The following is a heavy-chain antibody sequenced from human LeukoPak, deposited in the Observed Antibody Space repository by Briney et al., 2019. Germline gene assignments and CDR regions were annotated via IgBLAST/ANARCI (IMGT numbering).Heavy chain of an antibody. J-gene: IGHJ4*02. CDR2: INTNTGNP. Sequence: ASVKVSCKASGYTFTSYAMNWVRQAPGQGLEWMGWINTNTGNPTYAQGFTGRFVFSLDTSVSTAYLQISSLKAEDTAVYYCASWDIVVVPAALATPPFDYWGQGTLVTVSS. CDR3: ASWDIVVVPAALATPPFDY. D-gene: IGHD2-2*01. V-gene: IGHV7-4-1*02. CDR1: GYTFTSYA.